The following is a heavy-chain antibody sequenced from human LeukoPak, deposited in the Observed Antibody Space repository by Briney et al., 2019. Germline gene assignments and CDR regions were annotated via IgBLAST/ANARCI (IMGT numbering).Heavy chain of an antibody. CDR3: ARRSSSSWYGRWFDP. V-gene: IGHV4-39*01. D-gene: IGHD6-13*01. Sequence: SETLSLTCTVSGGSSSSTNYYWAWIRQPPGEGLEWIGSLHYSGNIFYNPSLKSRVTMSVDTSGNQFSLKLDSVTAADTAVYYCARRSSSSWYGRWFDPWGQGTLVTVSS. CDR1: GGSSSSTNYY. CDR2: LHYSGNI. J-gene: IGHJ5*02.